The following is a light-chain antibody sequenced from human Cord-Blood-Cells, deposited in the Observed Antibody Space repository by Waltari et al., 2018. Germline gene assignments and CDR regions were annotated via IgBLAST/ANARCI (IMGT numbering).Light chain of an antibody. CDR1: SSDVGCYNY. CDR2: DVS. V-gene: IGLV2-14*01. J-gene: IGLJ1*01. Sequence: QSALTQPASVSGSPGQSITISCTGTSSDVGCYNYVSWYQQHPDKAPKLMIYDVSNRPSGVSNRFSGSKSGNTASLTISGLQAEDEADYYCSSYTSSSTLDVFGTGTKVTVL. CDR3: SSYTSSSTLDV.